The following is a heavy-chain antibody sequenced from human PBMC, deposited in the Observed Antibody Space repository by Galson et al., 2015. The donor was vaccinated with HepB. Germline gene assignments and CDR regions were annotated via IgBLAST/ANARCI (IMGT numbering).Heavy chain of an antibody. J-gene: IGHJ4*02. V-gene: IGHV2-5*02. Sequence: PALVKPTQTLTLTCTFSGFSLSTSGVGVGWIRQPPGKALEWLALIYWDDDKRYSPSLKSRLTITKDTSKNQVVLTMTNMDPVDTATYYCAHILNIVAAGTIWIYFDYWGQGTLVTVSS. CDR3: AHILNIVAAGTIWIYFDY. D-gene: IGHD6-13*01. CDR1: GFSLSTSGVG. CDR2: IYWDDDK.